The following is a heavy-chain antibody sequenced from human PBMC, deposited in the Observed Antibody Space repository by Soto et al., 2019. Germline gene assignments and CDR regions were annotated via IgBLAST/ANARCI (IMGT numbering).Heavy chain of an antibody. CDR1: GGSISSGGYY. CDR3: ARGGDVDENYDSSGMYYFDY. CDR2: IYYSGST. J-gene: IGHJ4*02. V-gene: IGHV4-31*03. Sequence: SDTLSLTCTVSGGSISSGGYYWSWIRQHPGKGLEWIGYIYYSGSTYYNPSLKSRVTISVDTSKNQFSLKLSSVTAADTAVYYCARGGDVDENYDSSGMYYFDYWGQGTLVTVSS. D-gene: IGHD3-22*01.